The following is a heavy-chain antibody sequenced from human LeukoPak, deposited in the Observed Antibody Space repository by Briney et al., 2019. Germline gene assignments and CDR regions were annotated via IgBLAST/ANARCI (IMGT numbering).Heavy chain of an antibody. CDR3: AKTPVRRFPLYFDY. V-gene: IGHV3-48*01. D-gene: IGHD3-3*01. CDR2: ISSSSSTI. CDR1: GFTFSSYS. Sequence: GGSLRLSCAASGFTFSSYSMNWVRQAPGKGLEWVSYISSSSSTIYYADSVKGRFTISRDNSKNTLYLQMNSLRAEDTAVYYCAKTPVRRFPLYFDYWGQGTLVTVSS. J-gene: IGHJ4*02.